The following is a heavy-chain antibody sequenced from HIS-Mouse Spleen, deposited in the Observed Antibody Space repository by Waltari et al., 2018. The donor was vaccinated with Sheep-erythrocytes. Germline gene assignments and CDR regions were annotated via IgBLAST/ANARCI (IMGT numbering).Heavy chain of an antibody. Sequence: EVQLVESGGGLVKPGGSLRLSCAASGFTFSSYSMNWVRQAPGKGLEWVSSISSSSSYINYADSVKGRFTISRDNAKNSRYLQMNSLRAEDTAVYYCARVASGATFDYWGQGTLVTVSS. CDR2: ISSSSSYI. CDR1: GFTFSSYS. V-gene: IGHV3-21*01. J-gene: IGHJ4*02. D-gene: IGHD1-26*01. CDR3: ARVASGATFDY.